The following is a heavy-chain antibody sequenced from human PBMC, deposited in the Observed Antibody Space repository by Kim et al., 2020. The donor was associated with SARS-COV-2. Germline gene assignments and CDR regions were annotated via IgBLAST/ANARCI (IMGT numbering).Heavy chain of an antibody. CDR1: GYTFTSYG. CDR3: ARVWDGYDFWSGPYYFDY. Sequence: ASVKVSCKASGYTFTSYGISWVRQAPGQGLEWMGWISAYNGNTNYAQKLQGRVTMTTDTSTSTAYMELRSLRSDDTAVYYCARVWDGYDFWSGPYYFDYWGQGTLVTVSS. J-gene: IGHJ4*02. CDR2: ISAYNGNT. D-gene: IGHD3-3*01. V-gene: IGHV1-18*01.